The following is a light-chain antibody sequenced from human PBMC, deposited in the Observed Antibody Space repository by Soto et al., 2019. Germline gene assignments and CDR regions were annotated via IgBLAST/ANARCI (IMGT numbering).Light chain of an antibody. CDR3: QHYANWPLT. CDR2: GAS. J-gene: IGKJ4*01. V-gene: IGKV3-15*01. CDR1: QGIGDT. Sequence: DIVLTQSPGTLSLSPGEGATLSCRASQGIGDTLAWYQQKPGQTPRLLIYGASTRAAGVPARFSGSGSGTDFTLTINSLQSEDFAIYYCQHYANWPLTFGGGTKVDIK.